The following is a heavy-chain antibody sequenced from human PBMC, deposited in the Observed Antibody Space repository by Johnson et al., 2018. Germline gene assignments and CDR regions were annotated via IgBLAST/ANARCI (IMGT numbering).Heavy chain of an antibody. CDR3: ARGRGDPESYDYYGMDV. D-gene: IGHD3-16*01. CDR2: ISSGRSYI. Sequence: EVQLVESGGGLVKPGGSLRLSCAASGFTFSRYSMNWVRQAPGKGLEWVSSISSGRSYIYYADSVKGRFTISRDNAKNSLYLQMNSLRAEDTAGYSCARGRGDPESYDYYGMDVWGQGTTVTVSS. V-gene: IGHV3-21*01. J-gene: IGHJ6*02. CDR1: GFTFSRYS.